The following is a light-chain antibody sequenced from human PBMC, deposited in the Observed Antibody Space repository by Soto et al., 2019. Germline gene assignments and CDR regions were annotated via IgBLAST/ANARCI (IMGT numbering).Light chain of an antibody. Sequence: QSVLTQPASVSGSPGQSITISCTGTSSDVGAYYSVSWYQHHPGKAPKLIIYGVTNRPSGVSNRFSDSKSGNTASLTISGLQAEDEADYHCSSYTSGSSHYVFGNGTKVTVL. CDR2: GVT. CDR3: SSYTSGSSHYV. J-gene: IGLJ1*01. CDR1: SSDVGAYYS. V-gene: IGLV2-14*01.